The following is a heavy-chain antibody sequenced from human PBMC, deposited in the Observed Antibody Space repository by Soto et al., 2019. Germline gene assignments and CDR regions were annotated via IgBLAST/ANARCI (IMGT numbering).Heavy chain of an antibody. CDR2: INHSGST. Sequence: ETLSLTCAVYGGSFSGYYWSWIRQPPGKGLEWIGEINHSGSTNYNPSLKSRVTISVDTSKNQFSLKLSSVTAADTAVYYCARSRWYYYGSGSYYPPALFGYWGQGTLVTVSS. CDR1: GGSFSGYY. V-gene: IGHV4-34*01. CDR3: ARSRWYYYGSGSYYPPALFGY. J-gene: IGHJ4*02. D-gene: IGHD3-10*01.